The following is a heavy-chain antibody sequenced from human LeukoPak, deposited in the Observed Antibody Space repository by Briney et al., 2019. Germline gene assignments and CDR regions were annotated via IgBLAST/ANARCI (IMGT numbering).Heavy chain of an antibody. CDR3: AREYCSSTSCLSTDNWFDP. V-gene: IGHV3-33*01. J-gene: IGHJ5*02. CDR2: IWYDGSNK. CDR1: GFTLSSYG. Sequence: GGSLRLSCAASGFTLSSYGMHWVRQAPGKGLEWVAVIWYDGSNKYYADSVKGRFTISRDNSKNTLYLQMNSLRAEDTAVYYCAREYCSSTSCLSTDNWFDPWGQGTLVTVSS. D-gene: IGHD2-2*01.